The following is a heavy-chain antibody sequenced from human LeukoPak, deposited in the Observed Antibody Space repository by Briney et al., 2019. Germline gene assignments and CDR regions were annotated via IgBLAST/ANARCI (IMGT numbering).Heavy chain of an antibody. CDR3: ARGAGLDTAMVHTQLESHDAFDI. Sequence: GGSLRLSCAASGFIFSNYAVTWVRQAPGQGLEWVSIISANGDSTKYADSVKGRFTVSRDKSKNTVYLQMNNVRAEDTAVYFCARGAGLDTAMVHTQLESHDAFDIWGQGTMVTVSS. CDR1: GFIFSNYA. V-gene: IGHV3-23*01. J-gene: IGHJ3*02. D-gene: IGHD5-18*01. CDR2: ISANGDST.